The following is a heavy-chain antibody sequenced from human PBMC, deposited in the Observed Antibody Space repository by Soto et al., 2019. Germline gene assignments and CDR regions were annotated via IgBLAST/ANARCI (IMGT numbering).Heavy chain of an antibody. D-gene: IGHD3-10*01. V-gene: IGHV1-46*03. J-gene: IGHJ4*02. CDR2: INPFDGSR. CDR1: GYIFTSYY. CDR3: SRVDPGETSPFDH. Sequence: ASVNVSCKESGYIFTSYYIHWVRQAPGQGLEWMGWINPFDGSRMFAQSFQGRVTMTRDTSTSTVYMEVSSLRSEDTAVYYCSRVDPGETSPFDHWGQGTLVTVSS.